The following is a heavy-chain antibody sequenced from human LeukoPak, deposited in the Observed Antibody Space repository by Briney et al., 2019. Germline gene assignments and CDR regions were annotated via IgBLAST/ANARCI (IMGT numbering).Heavy chain of an antibody. Sequence: PSETLSLTCTVSGGSISSSSYYWGGIRQPPGKGLEGIGSIYYSGSTYYNPSLKSRVTISVDTSKNQFSLKLSSVTAADTAVYYCARSDYDSSGYYYEENNWYFDLWGRGTLVTVSS. CDR1: GGSISSSSYY. D-gene: IGHD3-22*01. V-gene: IGHV4-39*07. J-gene: IGHJ2*01. CDR3: ARSDYDSSGYYYEENNWYFDL. CDR2: IYYSGST.